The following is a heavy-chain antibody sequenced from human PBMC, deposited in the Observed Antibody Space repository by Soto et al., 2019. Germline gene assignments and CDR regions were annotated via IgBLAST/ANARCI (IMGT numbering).Heavy chain of an antibody. CDR2: ISGSGGST. D-gene: IGHD3-16*02. CDR3: ARGHYDYIWGSYRPGDDAFDI. V-gene: IGHV3-23*01. CDR1: GFTFSSYA. J-gene: IGHJ3*02. Sequence: GGSLRLSCAASGFTFSSYAMSWVRQAPGKGLEWVSAISGSGGSTYYADSVKGRFTISRDNSKNTLYLQMNSLRAEDTAVYYCARGHYDYIWGSYRPGDDAFDIWGQGTMVTVSS.